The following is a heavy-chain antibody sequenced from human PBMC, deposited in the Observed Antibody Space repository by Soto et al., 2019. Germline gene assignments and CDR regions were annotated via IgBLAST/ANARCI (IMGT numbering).Heavy chain of an antibody. J-gene: IGHJ4*02. V-gene: IGHV3-30*18. Sequence: AASGLRFGSYDMHWVRQASDKGLEWVAVISYDGSNKYYADSVKGRFTISRDNSKNTLYLQMNSLRAEDTAVYYCAKDSGTSGYSYGAFDYWGQGTLVTVSS. CDR2: ISYDGSNK. D-gene: IGHD5-18*01. CDR1: GLRFGSYD. CDR3: AKDSGTSGYSYGAFDY.